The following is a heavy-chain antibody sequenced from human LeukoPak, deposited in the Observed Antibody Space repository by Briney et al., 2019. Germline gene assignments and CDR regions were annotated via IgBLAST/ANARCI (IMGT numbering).Heavy chain of an antibody. CDR2: IYTSGST. Sequence: PSETLSLTCTVSGGSISSYYWSWIRQPAGKGLEWIGRIYTSGSTNYNPSLKSRVTMSVDTSKNQFSLKLSSVTAADTAVYYCAREHGSDFWSGWDNWFDPWGQGTLVTVSS. J-gene: IGHJ5*02. CDR1: GGSISSYY. V-gene: IGHV4-4*07. CDR3: AREHGSDFWSGWDNWFDP. D-gene: IGHD3-3*01.